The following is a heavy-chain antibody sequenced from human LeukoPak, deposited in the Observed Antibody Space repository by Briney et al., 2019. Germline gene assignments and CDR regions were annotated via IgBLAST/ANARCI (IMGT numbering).Heavy chain of an antibody. CDR1: GFTFGSYW. J-gene: IGHJ6*02. CDR2: INSDGSST. V-gene: IGHV3-74*01. CDR3: ASPTPWDGDYVNDYYYGMDV. D-gene: IGHD4-17*01. Sequence: PGGSLRLSCAASGFTFGSYWIHWVRQAPGKGLVWVSRINSDGSSTIYADSVKGRFTISRDNAKNSLYLQMNSLRAEDTAVYYCASPTPWDGDYVNDYYYGMDVWGQGTTVTVSS.